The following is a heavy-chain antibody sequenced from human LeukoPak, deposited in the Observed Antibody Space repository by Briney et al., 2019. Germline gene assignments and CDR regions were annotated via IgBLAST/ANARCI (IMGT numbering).Heavy chain of an antibody. CDR2: IYSGGST. CDR3: ARAPSPPSGSPSYYFDY. J-gene: IGHJ4*02. V-gene: IGHV3-53*01. CDR1: GFTVSSNY. Sequence: PGGSLRLSCAVSGFTVSSNYMSWVRQAPGKGLEWVSIIYSGGSTYYADSVKGRFTISRDNSKNTLYLQMNSLRAEDTAVYYCARAPSPPSGSPSYYFDYWGQGTLVTVSS. D-gene: IGHD1-26*01.